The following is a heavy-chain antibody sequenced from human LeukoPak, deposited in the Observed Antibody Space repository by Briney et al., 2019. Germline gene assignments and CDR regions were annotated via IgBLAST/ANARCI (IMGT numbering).Heavy chain of an antibody. Sequence: PGGSLRLSCAASGFTFDDYGMSWVRQAPGKGLEWVSGINWNGGSTGYADSVKGRFTISRDNAKNSLYLQMNSLRAEDTALYYCASARYCSNTSCYISGFDPRGQGTLVTVSS. CDR1: GFTFDDYG. J-gene: IGHJ5*02. CDR3: ASARYCSNTSCYISGFDP. CDR2: INWNGGST. V-gene: IGHV3-20*04. D-gene: IGHD2-2*01.